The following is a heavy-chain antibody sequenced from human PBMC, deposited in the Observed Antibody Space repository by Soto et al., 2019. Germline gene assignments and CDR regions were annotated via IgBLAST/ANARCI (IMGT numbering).Heavy chain of an antibody. CDR2: ISARGYGR. CDR3: ATAYYDSRGFQDR. J-gene: IGHJ5*02. Sequence: EVQLLESGGALVEPGGSLRLSCDTSGFTFSNYVMTWVRQAPGRGRVRVSSISARGYGRAYADSVKGRFTISRDHSENTLHLQMNSLRAADTATYFCATAYYDSRGFQDRWGQGTLVTVSS. V-gene: IGHV3-23*01. CDR1: GFTFSNYV. D-gene: IGHD3-22*01.